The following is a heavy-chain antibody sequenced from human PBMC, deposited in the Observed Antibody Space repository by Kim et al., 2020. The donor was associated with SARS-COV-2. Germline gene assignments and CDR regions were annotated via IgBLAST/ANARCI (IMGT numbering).Heavy chain of an antibody. J-gene: IGHJ4*02. CDR2: TT. D-gene: IGHD3-22*01. V-gene: IGHV3-15*01. CDR3: WSSGYFENDY. Sequence: TTDYAAPVKGRFTISRDDSKNTLYLQMNSLKTEDTAVYYCWSSGYFENDYWGQGTLVTVSS.